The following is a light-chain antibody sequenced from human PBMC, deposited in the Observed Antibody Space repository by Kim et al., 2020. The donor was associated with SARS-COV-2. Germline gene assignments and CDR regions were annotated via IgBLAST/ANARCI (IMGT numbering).Light chain of an antibody. CDR3: QQTFSIPYS. CDR2: TAS. Sequence: SASVGDRVTSTCRASQSVRSYLNWYHQRPGNAPKALIYTASTLHRGVPSRFSGSGSGTDFTLTISSLQPEDYGTYYCQQTFSIPYSFGQGTKLEI. J-gene: IGKJ2*03. V-gene: IGKV1-39*01. CDR1: QSVRSY.